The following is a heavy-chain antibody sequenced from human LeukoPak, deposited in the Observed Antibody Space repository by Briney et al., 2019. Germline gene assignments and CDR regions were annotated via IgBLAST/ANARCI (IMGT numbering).Heavy chain of an antibody. Sequence: PSETLSLTCAVSGGSISSSGYSWSWIRQPPGKGLEWIGYIHHTGSTYYNPSLKSRVTISIDKSKNQFFLNLSSVTAADTAVYYCAGLVGRYSSGLYYYYFDYWGQGTLVTVSS. CDR2: IHHTGST. D-gene: IGHD3-22*01. CDR1: GGSISSSGYS. V-gene: IGHV4-30-2*01. CDR3: AGLVGRYSSGLYYYYFDY. J-gene: IGHJ4*02.